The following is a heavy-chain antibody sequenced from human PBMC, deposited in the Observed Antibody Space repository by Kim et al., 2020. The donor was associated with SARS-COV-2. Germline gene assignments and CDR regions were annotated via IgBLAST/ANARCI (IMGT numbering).Heavy chain of an antibody. CDR2: K. D-gene: IGHD2-21*01. V-gene: IGHV3-74*01. Sequence: KSHADSVKVRFTISRDNAKNTLYLQMNSLRAEDTAVYYCARGAICVAFDIWGQGTMVTVSS. CDR3: ARGAICVAFDI. J-gene: IGHJ3*02.